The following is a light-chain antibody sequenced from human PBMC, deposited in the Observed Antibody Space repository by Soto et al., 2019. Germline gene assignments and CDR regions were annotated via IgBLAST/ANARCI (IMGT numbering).Light chain of an antibody. CDR2: DAS. Sequence: EIVLTQSPATLSLSPGARAPLSCRARQSVSSYLAWYQQKPGQAPRLLIYDASNRATGIPARFSGSGSGTDFTLTISSLEPEDFAVYYCQQRSNWPITFGQGTRLENK. J-gene: IGKJ5*01. CDR3: QQRSNWPIT. CDR1: QSVSSY. V-gene: IGKV3-11*01.